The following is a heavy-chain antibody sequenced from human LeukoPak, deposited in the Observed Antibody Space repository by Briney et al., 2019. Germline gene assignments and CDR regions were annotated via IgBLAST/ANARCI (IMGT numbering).Heavy chain of an antibody. Sequence: GGSLRLSCAASGFTFSSYAMHWVRQAPGKGLEWVAVISYDGSNKYYADSVKGRFTVSRDNSKNTLYLQMNSLRAEDTAVYYCARDLIYDSSGYRRKSDDYWGQGTLVTVSP. CDR3: ARDLIYDSSGYRRKSDDY. V-gene: IGHV3-30*04. D-gene: IGHD3-22*01. CDR1: GFTFSSYA. CDR2: ISYDGSNK. J-gene: IGHJ4*02.